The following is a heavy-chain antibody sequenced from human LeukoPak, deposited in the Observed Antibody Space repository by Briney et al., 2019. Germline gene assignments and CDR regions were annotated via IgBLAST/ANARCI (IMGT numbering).Heavy chain of an antibody. V-gene: IGHV1-8*01. J-gene: IGHJ6*02. CDR1: GYTFTSYD. Sequence: ASVTVSCKASGYTFTSYDINWVRQATGQGLEWMGWMNPNSGNTGYAQKFQGRVTMTRNTSISTAYMELSSLRSEDTAVYYCASSAGRDNYYYYGMDVWGQGTTVTVSS. D-gene: IGHD2-15*01. CDR2: MNPNSGNT. CDR3: ASSAGRDNYYYYGMDV.